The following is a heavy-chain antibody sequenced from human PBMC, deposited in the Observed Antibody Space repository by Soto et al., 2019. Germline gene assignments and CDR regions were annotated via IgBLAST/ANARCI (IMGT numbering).Heavy chain of an antibody. D-gene: IGHD2-15*01. V-gene: IGHV4-30-4*01. CDR1: GDSISTVDYF. CDR3: ARGRYCLTGRCFPNWFDS. Sequence: QVQLLESGPGLVKPSQTLSLTCSVSGDSISTVDYFWAWIRQPPGQALEYIGYIYRSATTYFNPSFESRVAISLDTSKSQCSLNVTSVTAADTAVYFCARGRYCLTGRCFPNWFDSWGQGALVTVSS. J-gene: IGHJ5*01. CDR2: IYRSATT.